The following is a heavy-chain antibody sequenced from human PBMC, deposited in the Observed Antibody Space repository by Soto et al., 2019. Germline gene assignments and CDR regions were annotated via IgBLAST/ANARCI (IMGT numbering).Heavy chain of an antibody. Sequence: GGSLRLSCAASGFTFSSYAMSWVRQAPGKGLEWVSAISGSGGSTYYADSVKGRLTISRDNSKNTLYLQMNSLRAEDTAVYYCAKAASSIEYSSSWSSEFDYWGQGTLVTVSS. CDR3: AKAASSIEYSSSWSSEFDY. CDR2: ISGSGGST. CDR1: GFTFSSYA. D-gene: IGHD6-13*01. V-gene: IGHV3-23*01. J-gene: IGHJ4*02.